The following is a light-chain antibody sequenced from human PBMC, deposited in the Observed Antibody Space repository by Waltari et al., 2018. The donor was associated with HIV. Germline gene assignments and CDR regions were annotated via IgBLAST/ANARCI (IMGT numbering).Light chain of an antibody. Sequence: SSELTQDPAVSVALGQTVRITCQGNSLRNYYSRWYQQKPGQAPLLVVHGNDKRPSGIPDRFSGSSSGNTASLTITGAQAEDEADYYCNSRDNNGHHLVFAPGTTVTVL. V-gene: IGLV3-19*01. CDR1: SLRNYY. CDR3: NSRDNNGHHLV. J-gene: IGLJ1*01. CDR2: GND.